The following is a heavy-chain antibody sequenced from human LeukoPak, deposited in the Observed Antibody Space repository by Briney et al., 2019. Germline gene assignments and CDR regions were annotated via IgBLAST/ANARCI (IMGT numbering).Heavy chain of an antibody. CDR2: ISDAARNQ. D-gene: IGHD2-21*01. CDR3: ARSIGDFDH. Sequence: GGSLRLSCAASGFTFNNYAMHWVRQAPGKGLEWVATISDAARNQYYAASVKGRFSISRDNSKNTLFLQMNSLRPEDTAVYYCARSIGDFDHWGQGTLVTVSS. J-gene: IGHJ4*02. V-gene: IGHV3-30*04. CDR1: GFTFNNYA.